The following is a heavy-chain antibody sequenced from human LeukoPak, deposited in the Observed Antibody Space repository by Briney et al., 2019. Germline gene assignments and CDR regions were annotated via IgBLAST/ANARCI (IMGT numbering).Heavy chain of an antibody. CDR2: IRSRRRFI. D-gene: IGHD6-13*01. CDR3: ARGYSRSWYLA. V-gene: IGHV3-21*01. CDR1: GFNFSIYS. J-gene: IGHJ5*02. Sequence: GVSLRLSCAGCGFNFSIYSMIWVRQAPGKGLEVVSSIRSRRRFIYYADSVTRRFTTSRETAKKSLSLQMNSLRAHDTAVYYCARGYSRSWYLAWGPRTLVTASS.